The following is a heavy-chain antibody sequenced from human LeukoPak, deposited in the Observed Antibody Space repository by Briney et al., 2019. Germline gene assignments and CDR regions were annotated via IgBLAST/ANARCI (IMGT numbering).Heavy chain of an antibody. V-gene: IGHV3-23*01. D-gene: IGHD2-2*01. CDR3: AKGGPYQLPSFYYMDV. CDR2: ISGSGGST. J-gene: IGHJ6*03. CDR1: GFTFSSYA. Sequence: PGGSLRLSCAASGFTFSSYAMSWVRQAPGKGLEGVSAISGSGGSTYYADSVKGRFTISRDNSKNTLYLQMDSLRAEDTAVYYCAKGGPYQLPSFYYMDVRGKGTTVTVSS.